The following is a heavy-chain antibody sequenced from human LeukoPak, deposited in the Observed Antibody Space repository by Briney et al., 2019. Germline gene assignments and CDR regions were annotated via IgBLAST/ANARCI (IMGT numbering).Heavy chain of an antibody. CDR1: GGSFSGYY. J-gene: IGHJ4*02. V-gene: IGHV4-34*01. D-gene: IGHD2-2*01. CDR2: INHSGST. Sequence: NPSETLSLTCAVYGGSFSGYYWSWIRQPPGKGLEWIGEINHSGSTNYNPSLKSRVTISVDTPKNQFSLKLSSVTAADTAVYYCARGDADFHPSSHFDYWGQGTLVTVSS. CDR3: ARGDADFHPSSHFDY.